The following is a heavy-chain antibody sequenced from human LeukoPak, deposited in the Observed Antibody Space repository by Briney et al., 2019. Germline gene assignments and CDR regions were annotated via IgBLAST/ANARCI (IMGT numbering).Heavy chain of an antibody. CDR2: NSSSSSYT. CDR1: GFTFSDYY. D-gene: IGHD6-13*01. J-gene: IGHJ4*02. CDR3: ARDAVSLAAAGTSDY. V-gene: IGHV3-11*05. Sequence: GGSLRLSCAASGFTFSDYYMSWIRQAPGKGLEWVSYNSSSSSYTNYADSVKGRFTISRDNAKNSLYLQMNGLRAEDTAVYYCARDAVSLAAAGTSDYWGQGTLVTVSS.